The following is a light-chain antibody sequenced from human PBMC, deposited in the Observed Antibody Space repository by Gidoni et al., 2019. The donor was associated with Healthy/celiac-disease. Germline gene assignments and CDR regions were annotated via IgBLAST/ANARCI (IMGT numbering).Light chain of an antibody. V-gene: IGLV3-1*01. CDR2: QDS. CDR1: KLGDKY. Sequence: YELTQPPSVSVCHGQTASITCSGDKLGDKYACWYQQKPGQSPVLVIYQDSKRPSAIPERFSVSNSGNTATLTISGTQAMDEADYYCQAWDSSTVVFGGGTKLTVL. J-gene: IGLJ2*01. CDR3: QAWDSSTVV.